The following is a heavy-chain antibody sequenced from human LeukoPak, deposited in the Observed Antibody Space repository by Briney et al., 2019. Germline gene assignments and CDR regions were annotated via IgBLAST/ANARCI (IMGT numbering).Heavy chain of an antibody. J-gene: IGHJ5*02. V-gene: IGHV4-39*01. D-gene: IGHD5/OR15-5a*01. CDR1: GGSISSSSYY. CDR2: IYYSGST. Sequence: SETLSLTCTVSGGSISSSSYYWGWIRQPPGKGLEWIGSIYYSGSTYYNPSLKSRVTISVDTSKNQFSLKLSSVTAADTAVYYCARAPQFVSVYNWFDPWGQGTLVTVSS. CDR3: ARAPQFVSVYNWFDP.